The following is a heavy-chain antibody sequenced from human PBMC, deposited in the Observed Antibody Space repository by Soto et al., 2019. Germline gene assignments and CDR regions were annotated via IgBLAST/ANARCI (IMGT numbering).Heavy chain of an antibody. CDR2: ISGSGGST. J-gene: IGHJ4*02. V-gene: IGHV3-23*01. Sequence: EVQLLESGGDLIQPGGSLRLSCAASGLTLSNYAMNWVRQAPGKGLEWVSAISGSGGSTHYADSVKGRFTISRDNSKNKVYLQMNSLRAEDTAIYYCAKGDSGYRYLDTNYFDYWGQGALVTVSS. CDR3: AKGDSGYRYLDTNYFDY. D-gene: IGHD5-18*01. CDR1: GLTLSNYA.